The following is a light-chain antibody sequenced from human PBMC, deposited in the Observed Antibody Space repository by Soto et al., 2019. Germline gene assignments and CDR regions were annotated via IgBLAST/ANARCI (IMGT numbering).Light chain of an antibody. Sequence: DIQMTQSPSTLSASVRDRVTITCRASQSISNWLAWYQQKPGKAPKLLIYDASSLESGVPSRFSGSGSGTEFPLTISGLQPDDFATYYCQQYNSYSPYTFGQGTKLEIK. CDR3: QQYNSYSPYT. J-gene: IGKJ2*01. V-gene: IGKV1-5*01. CDR1: QSISNW. CDR2: DAS.